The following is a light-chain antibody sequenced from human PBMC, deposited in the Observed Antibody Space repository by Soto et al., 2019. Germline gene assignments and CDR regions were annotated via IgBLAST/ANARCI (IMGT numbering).Light chain of an antibody. J-gene: IGLJ2*01. Sequence: QSVLTQPPSVSGAPGQRVTISCSGNSSNIGAGFDVHWYQQLPGEAPKLLIYASTNRPSGVPDRFSGSKSAPSASLAITGLQIDAEADYYCQSYDTGLTGHVLFGGGTQLTVL. CDR1: SSNIGAGFD. V-gene: IGLV1-40*01. CDR3: QSYDTGLTGHVL. CDR2: AST.